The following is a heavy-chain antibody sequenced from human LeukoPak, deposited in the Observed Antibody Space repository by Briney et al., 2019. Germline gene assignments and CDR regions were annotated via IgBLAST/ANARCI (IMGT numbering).Heavy chain of an antibody. Sequence: ASVKVSCKASGGTFSSYAISWVRQAPGQGLEWIGGIIPIFGTTNYAQKFQGRVTITADESTSTAYMELSSLRSEDTAVYYCARGIVATDGENYYGMDVWGKGTTVTVSS. CDR2: IIPIFGTT. J-gene: IGHJ6*04. CDR3: ARGIVATDGENYYGMDV. CDR1: GGTFSSYA. V-gene: IGHV1-69*19. D-gene: IGHD5-12*01.